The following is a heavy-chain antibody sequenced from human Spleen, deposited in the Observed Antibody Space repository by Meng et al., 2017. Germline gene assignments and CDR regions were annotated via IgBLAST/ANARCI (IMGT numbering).Heavy chain of an antibody. CDR1: GYTFNAYY. V-gene: IGHV1-2*06. D-gene: IGHD6-13*01. CDR2: INPYSDDT. CDR3: VRDEDISAAGYLFGDY. J-gene: IGHJ4*02. Sequence: QVLWVHAGSELKKPGAPVKVACKASGYTFNAYYIHWVRQAPGQGLEWMGRINPYSDDTHYAQNFHDRVTMTSDTSISTAYMELSRLRSDDTAVYYCVRDEDISAAGYLFGDYWGQGTLVTVSS.